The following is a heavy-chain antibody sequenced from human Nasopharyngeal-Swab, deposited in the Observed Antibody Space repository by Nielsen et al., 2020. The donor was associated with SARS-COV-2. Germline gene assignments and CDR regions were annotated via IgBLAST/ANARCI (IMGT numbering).Heavy chain of an antibody. Sequence: GGPLRPSFPAPGFTHAYVLHWVRQAPGQGLEWVAVAVSSQQYADSVKGRFTISRDSSRDTVYLQLNDLRPEDTAVYYCVREAPRPRDGSLGPVRPPPLWCYFDLWGQGTLVTVSS. D-gene: IGHD2-8*01. V-gene: IGHV3-30-3*01. J-gene: IGHJ4*02. CDR1: GFTHAYV. CDR2: AVSSQ. CDR3: VREAPRPRDGSLGPVRPPPLWCYFDL.